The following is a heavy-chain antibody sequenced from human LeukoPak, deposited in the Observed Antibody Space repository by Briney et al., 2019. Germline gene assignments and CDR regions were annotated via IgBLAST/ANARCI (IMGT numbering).Heavy chain of an antibody. CDR2: IIPIFGIA. Sequence: SVKVSCKASGGTFSSYAISWVRQAPGQGLEWMGRIIPIFGIANYAQKFQGRVTITADKSTSTAYMELSSLRSEDTAVYYCARVGYCSSTSCCSYYYYYGMDVWGQGTTVTVSS. CDR1: GGTFSSYA. D-gene: IGHD2-2*01. CDR3: ARVGYCSSTSCCSYYYYYGMDV. J-gene: IGHJ6*02. V-gene: IGHV1-69*04.